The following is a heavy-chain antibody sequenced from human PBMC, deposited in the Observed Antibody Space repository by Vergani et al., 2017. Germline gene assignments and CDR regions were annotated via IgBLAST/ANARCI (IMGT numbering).Heavy chain of an antibody. D-gene: IGHD3-3*01. CDR3: ARGSLGYDFWSGYGAGAFDI. Sequence: QVQLVQSGAEVKKPGASVKVSCKASGYTFTGYYMHWVRQAPGQGLEWMGRINPNSGGTNYAQKFQGRVTMTRDTSISTAYMELSSLRSDDTAVYYCARGSLGYDFWSGYGAGAFDIWGQGTMVTVSS. V-gene: IGHV1-2*06. CDR1: GYTFTGYY. J-gene: IGHJ3*02. CDR2: INPNSGGT.